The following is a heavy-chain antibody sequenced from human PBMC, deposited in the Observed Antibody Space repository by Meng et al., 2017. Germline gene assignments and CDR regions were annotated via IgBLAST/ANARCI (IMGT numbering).Heavy chain of an antibody. CDR2: INPSGGST. CDR3: ARDRNGSSWRLDY. Sequence: VKVGCKASGYTVTSYYMHLVRQARGQGLEWMGIINPSGGSTSYAQKFQGRVTMTRDTSTSTVYMELSSLRSEDTAVYYCARDRNGSSWRLDYWGQGTLVTVSS. V-gene: IGHV1-46*01. J-gene: IGHJ4*02. D-gene: IGHD6-13*01. CDR1: GYTVTSYY.